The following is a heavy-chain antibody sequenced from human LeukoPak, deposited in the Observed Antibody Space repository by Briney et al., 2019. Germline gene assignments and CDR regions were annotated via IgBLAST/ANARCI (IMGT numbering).Heavy chain of an antibody. CDR2: IYHSEST. V-gene: IGHV4-38-2*02. D-gene: IGHD2/OR15-2a*01. J-gene: IGHJ3*02. CDR1: GYSISSGYY. Sequence: SSETLSLTCTVSGYSISSGYYWGWIRQPPGKGLEWIGSIYHSESTYYNPSLKSRVTISVDTSKNQFSLKLSSVTAADTAVYYCARHSVIFRAFDIWGQGTMVTVSS. CDR3: ARHSVIFRAFDI.